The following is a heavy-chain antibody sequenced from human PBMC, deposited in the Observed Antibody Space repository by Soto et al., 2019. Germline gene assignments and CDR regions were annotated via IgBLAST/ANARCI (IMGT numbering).Heavy chain of an antibody. CDR3: AKAFSSSWYQYYGLDV. CDR1: GFTFDDYT. J-gene: IGHJ6*02. V-gene: IGHV3-43*01. CDR2: ISWDGGSS. D-gene: IGHD6-13*01. Sequence: VQLVESGGVVVQPGGSLRLSCAASGFTFDDYTMHWVRQAPGRGLEWVSLISWDGGSSYYGDSFRGRFTISRDNNKNSLYLQMNSLRTEDTALYYCAKAFSSSWYQYYGLDVWGQGTTVTVSS.